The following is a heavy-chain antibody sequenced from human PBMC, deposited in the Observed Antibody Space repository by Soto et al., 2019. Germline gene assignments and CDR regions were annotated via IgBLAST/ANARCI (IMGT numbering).Heavy chain of an antibody. V-gene: IGHV4-31*03. CDR1: GGSISSGGYY. J-gene: IGHJ6*02. D-gene: IGHD2-15*01. CDR3: ARDRQVVAAPYYYYGMDV. CDR2: IYYSRST. Sequence: SETLSLTCTVSGGSISSGGYYWSWIRQHPGKGLEWIGYIYYSRSTYYNPSLKSRVTISVDTSKNQFSLKLSSVTAADTAVYYCARDRQVVAAPYYYYGMDVWGQGTTVTVSS.